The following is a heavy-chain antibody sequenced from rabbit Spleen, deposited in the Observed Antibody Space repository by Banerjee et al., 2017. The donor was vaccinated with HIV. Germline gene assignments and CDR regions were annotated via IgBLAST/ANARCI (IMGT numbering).Heavy chain of an antibody. V-gene: IGHV1S45*01. CDR1: GFSFSSSYY. CDR3: AREDSSYLPFDL. Sequence: QEQLVESGGGLVQPGASLTLTCTASGFSFSSSYYMCWVRQAPGKGLEWIAYIDGGSSGSTYYASWAKGRFTISETSSTTVTLQMTSLTAADTATYFCAREDSSYLPFDLWGPGTLVTVS. CDR2: IDGGSSGST. J-gene: IGHJ4*01. D-gene: IGHD8-1*01.